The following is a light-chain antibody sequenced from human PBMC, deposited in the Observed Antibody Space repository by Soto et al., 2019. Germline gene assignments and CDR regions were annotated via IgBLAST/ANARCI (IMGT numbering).Light chain of an antibody. Sequence: EVVMTQSPATLSVSPGERATLSCRASQSVSRNLAWYQQRPGRAPRLLIYDASTRATNIPTRFSGSGSGTEFTLTIISLQSEDFAVYYCQQYNDWPLYTFGQGTKLEIQ. CDR2: DAS. CDR3: QQYNDWPLYT. CDR1: QSVSRN. J-gene: IGKJ2*01. V-gene: IGKV3-15*01.